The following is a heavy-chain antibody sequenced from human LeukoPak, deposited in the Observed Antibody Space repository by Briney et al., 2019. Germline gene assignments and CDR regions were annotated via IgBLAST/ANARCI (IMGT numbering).Heavy chain of an antibody. J-gene: IGHJ4*02. CDR3: AKDTGNPWWFDY. CDR1: GFTFSSYA. V-gene: IGHV3-23*01. Sequence: GSLRLSCAASGFTFSSYAMSWVRQAPGKGLEWVSRITSSGSTYCADSVKGRLTISRDNSKNTLYLQMNSLRAEDTAVYYCAKDTGNPWWFDYWGQGTLVTVSS. CDR2: ITSSGST. D-gene: IGHD2-15*01.